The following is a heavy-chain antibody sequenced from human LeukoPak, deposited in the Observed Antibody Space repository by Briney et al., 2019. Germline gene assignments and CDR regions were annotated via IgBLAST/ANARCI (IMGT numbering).Heavy chain of an antibody. CDR2: TNSDGSST. J-gene: IGHJ6*02. CDR3: ARDGHYYGMDV. V-gene: IGHV3-74*01. Sequence: GGSLRLSCAASGFTFSSYWMQWVRQAPGKGLVWVSRTNSDGSSTSYADSVKGRFTISRDNAKNTLYLQMNSLRAEDTAVYYCARDGHYYGMDVWGQGTTVTVSS. CDR1: GFTFSSYW.